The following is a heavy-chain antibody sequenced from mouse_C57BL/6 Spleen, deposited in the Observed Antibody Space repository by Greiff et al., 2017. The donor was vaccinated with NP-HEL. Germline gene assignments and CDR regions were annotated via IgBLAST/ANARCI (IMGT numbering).Heavy chain of an antibody. D-gene: IGHD1-1*01. J-gene: IGHJ2*01. Sequence: EVMLVESGGGLVQPGGSMKLSCVASGFTFSNYWMNCVRQSPEKGLEWVAQIRLKSDNYATHYAESVKGRFTISRDDSKSSVYLQMNNLRAEDTGIYYCTAYYGFDYWGQGTTRTVSS. CDR3: TAYYGFDY. CDR2: IRLKSDNYAT. V-gene: IGHV6-3*01. CDR1: GFTFSNYW.